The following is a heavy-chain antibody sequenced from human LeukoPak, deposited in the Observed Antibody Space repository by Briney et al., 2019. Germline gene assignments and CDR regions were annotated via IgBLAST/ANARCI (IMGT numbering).Heavy chain of an antibody. J-gene: IGHJ4*02. CDR1: GFTFSSYE. V-gene: IGHV3-48*03. D-gene: IGHD6-19*01. CDR2: ISSSGSTI. Sequence: GGSLRLSCAASGFTFSSYEMNWVRQAPGKGLEEVSYISSSGSTIYYADSVKGRFTISRDNAKNSLYLQMNSLRAEDTAVYYCARDGSGWYGGRYYFDYWGQGTLVTVSS. CDR3: ARDGSGWYGGRYYFDY.